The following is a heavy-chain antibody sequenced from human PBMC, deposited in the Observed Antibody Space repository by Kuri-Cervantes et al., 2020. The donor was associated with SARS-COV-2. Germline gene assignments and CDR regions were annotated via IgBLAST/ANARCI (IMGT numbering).Heavy chain of an antibody. CDR3: AKETNYYDSSGYYSPDY. CDR2: ISHDGKNK. D-gene: IGHD3-22*01. Sequence: GGSLRLSCAASGFNFSRTDMHWVRQAPGKGLEWVAVISHDGKNKKCIASGKGRFTISRDNSQNTLYLHTKSLRSEDTAMYYCAKETNYYDSSGYYSPDYWGQGTLVTVSS. J-gene: IGHJ4*02. CDR1: GFNFSRTD. V-gene: IGHV3-30*18.